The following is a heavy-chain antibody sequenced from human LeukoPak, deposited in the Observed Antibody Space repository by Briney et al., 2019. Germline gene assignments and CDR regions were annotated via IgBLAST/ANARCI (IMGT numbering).Heavy chain of an antibody. CDR2: ISSSSSYI. CDR3: ARVEQLVSYCYYYYMDV. D-gene: IGHD6-13*01. V-gene: IGHV3-21*01. J-gene: IGHJ6*03. CDR1: GFTFSSYS. Sequence: GGSLRLSCAASGFTFSSYSMNWVRQAPGKGLEWVSSISSSSSYIYYADSVKGRFTISRDNAKNSLYLQMNSLRAEDTAVYYCARVEQLVSYCYYYYMDVWGKGTTVTVSS.